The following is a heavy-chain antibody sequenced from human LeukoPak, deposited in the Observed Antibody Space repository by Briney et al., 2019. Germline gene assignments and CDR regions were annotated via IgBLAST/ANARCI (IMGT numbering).Heavy chain of an antibody. CDR3: AKTSIVVVPAAPYYYYYYMDV. Sequence: GGSLRLSCAASGFTFSSYGMSWVRQAPGKGLEWVSAISGSGGSTYYADSVKGRFTISRDNSKNTLYLQMNSLRAEDTAVYYCAKTSIVVVPAAPYYYYYYMDVWGKGTTVTISS. J-gene: IGHJ6*03. CDR1: GFTFSSYG. D-gene: IGHD2-2*01. V-gene: IGHV3-23*01. CDR2: ISGSGGST.